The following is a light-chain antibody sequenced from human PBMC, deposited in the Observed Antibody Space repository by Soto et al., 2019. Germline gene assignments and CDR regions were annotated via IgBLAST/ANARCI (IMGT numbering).Light chain of an antibody. J-gene: IGLJ3*02. CDR2: LNSDGRH. CDR3: QTWGTGIWV. Sequence: QSVLTQSPSASASLGGSVQVTRPPSRGHRNYAIAWHQQQPGKGPRYLMKLNSDGRHSKGDGIPDRFSGSSSGAERYLTISSLQSEDEADYYCQTWGTGIWVFGGGTKLTVL. V-gene: IGLV4-69*01. CDR1: RGHRNYA.